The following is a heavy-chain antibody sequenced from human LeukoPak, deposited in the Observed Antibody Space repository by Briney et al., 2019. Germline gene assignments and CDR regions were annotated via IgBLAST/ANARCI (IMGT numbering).Heavy chain of an antibody. D-gene: IGHD3-3*01. CDR2: IGIVGDT. CDR1: GFTFDDYA. Sequence: GGSLRLSCAASGFTFDDYAMHWVRQATGKGLEWVSAIGIVGDTYYRGSVKGRFTMSRENGNNNVYLQMNSLRAEDTAVYYCARDLQLKLEYYYDYWGQGTLVTVSS. J-gene: IGHJ4*02. V-gene: IGHV3-13*01. CDR3: ARDLQLKLEYYYDY.